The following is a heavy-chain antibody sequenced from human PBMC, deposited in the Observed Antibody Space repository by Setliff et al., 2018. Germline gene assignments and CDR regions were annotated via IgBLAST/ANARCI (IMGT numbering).Heavy chain of an antibody. J-gene: IGHJ4*02. CDR3: ARTGTYRYFDY. CDR2: IMPGRDT. Sequence: SSETLSLTCAVYGDSLSGYYWSWIRQSPKKGLEWIGEIMPGRDTLYSPSLESRLTITIDTSKSQFSLKLTSVTAADTAVYYCARTGTYRYFDYWGQGTRVTSPQ. V-gene: IGHV4-34*12. CDR1: GDSLSGYY. D-gene: IGHD1-1*01.